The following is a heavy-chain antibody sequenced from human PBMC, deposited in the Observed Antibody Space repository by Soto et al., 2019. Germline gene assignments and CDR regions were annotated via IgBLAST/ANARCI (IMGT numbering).Heavy chain of an antibody. CDR2: IYYSGST. Sequence: SETLSLTCTVSGGSISSSSYYWGWIRQPPGKGLEWIGSIYYSGSTYYNPSLKSRVTISVDTSKNQFSLKLSSVTAADTAVYYCARQGPYGMDVWGQGTTVTVSS. J-gene: IGHJ6*02. CDR1: GGSISSSSYY. V-gene: IGHV4-39*01. CDR3: ARQGPYGMDV.